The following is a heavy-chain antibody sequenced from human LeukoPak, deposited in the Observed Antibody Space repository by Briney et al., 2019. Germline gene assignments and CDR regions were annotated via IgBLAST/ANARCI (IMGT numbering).Heavy chain of an antibody. CDR1: GFTFGSYG. J-gene: IGHJ4*02. V-gene: IGHV3-33*01. CDR2: IWYDGSNK. CDR3: TRGMRGLRYYFDY. Sequence: GRSLRLSCAASGFTFGSYGMHWVRQAPGKGLEWVAVIWYDGSNKYYADSVKGRFTISRDNSKNTLYLQMNSLRAEDTAVYYCTRGMRGLRYYFDYWGQGTLVTVSS. D-gene: IGHD2-21*02.